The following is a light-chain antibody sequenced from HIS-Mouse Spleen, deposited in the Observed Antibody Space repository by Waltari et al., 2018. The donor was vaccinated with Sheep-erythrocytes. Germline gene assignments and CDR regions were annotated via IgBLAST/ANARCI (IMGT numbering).Light chain of an antibody. J-gene: IGKJ4*01. Sequence: DIVMTQSPLSLPVTPGEPASISCRSSQSLLHSNGYNYLDWYLQKPGQSPQLLIYLGSDRASGVPYRFSGSGSSTDFTLNISRVEAEDVGVYYCMQALQTPLTFGGGTKVEIK. V-gene: IGKV2-28*01. CDR2: LGS. CDR3: MQALQTPLT. CDR1: QSLLHSNGYNY.